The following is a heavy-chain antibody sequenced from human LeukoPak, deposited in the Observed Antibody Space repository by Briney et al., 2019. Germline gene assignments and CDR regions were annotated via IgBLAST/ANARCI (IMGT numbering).Heavy chain of an antibody. Sequence: GGSLTLSCAASGVTFSSHWMHWVRQAPGKGLVWVSAINTDGSSTNYADSVKGRFTISRDNAKNTLYLQMNSLRVEDMAVYYCYGGNAEQWGQGTLVTVSS. J-gene: IGHJ1*01. CDR2: INTDGSST. CDR3: YGGNAEQ. CDR1: GVTFSSHW. D-gene: IGHD4-23*01. V-gene: IGHV3-74*01.